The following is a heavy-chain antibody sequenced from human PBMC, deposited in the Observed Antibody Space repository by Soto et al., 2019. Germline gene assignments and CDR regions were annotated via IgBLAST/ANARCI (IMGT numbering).Heavy chain of an antibody. CDR1: GFTFSSYA. CDR3: ARDSSDLWSGYRYDFDY. V-gene: IGHV3-33*08. D-gene: IGHD3-3*01. J-gene: IGHJ4*02. CDR2: IWYDGSNK. Sequence: QVQLVESGGGVVQPGRSLRLSGAASGFTFSSYARHWVRQAPGKGLEWVAVIWYDGSNKYYADSVKGRFTISRDNSKNTLYLQMNSLRAEDTAVYYCARDSSDLWSGYRYDFDYWGQGTLVTVSS.